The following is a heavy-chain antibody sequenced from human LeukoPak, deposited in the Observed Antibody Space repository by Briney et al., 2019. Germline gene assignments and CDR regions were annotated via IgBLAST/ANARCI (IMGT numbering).Heavy chain of an antibody. V-gene: IGHV4-39*01. D-gene: IGHD6-13*01. Sequence: PSETLSLTCTVSGGSISSSSYYWGWIRQPPGKGLEWIGSIYYSGSTYNNPSLKSRVTISVDTSKNQFSLKLSSVTAADTAVYYCARLHSSSWYYFDYWGQGTLVTVSS. CDR1: GGSISSSSYY. CDR2: IYYSGST. J-gene: IGHJ4*02. CDR3: ARLHSSSWYYFDY.